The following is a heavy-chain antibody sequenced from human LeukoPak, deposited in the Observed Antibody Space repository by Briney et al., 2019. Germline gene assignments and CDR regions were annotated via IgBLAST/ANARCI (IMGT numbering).Heavy chain of an antibody. CDR3: AREFRSIAARPVSAAPSFWFDP. V-gene: IGHV4-59*01. D-gene: IGHD6-6*01. CDR2: IYYSGST. J-gene: IGHJ5*02. Sequence: PSETLSLTCTVSGGSISTSYWTWIRQPPGKGLEWIGYIYYSGSTNYNPSLKSRVTISVDTSKNQFSLKLSSVTAADTAVYYCAREFRSIAARPVSAAPSFWFDPWGQGTLVTVSS. CDR1: GGSISTSY.